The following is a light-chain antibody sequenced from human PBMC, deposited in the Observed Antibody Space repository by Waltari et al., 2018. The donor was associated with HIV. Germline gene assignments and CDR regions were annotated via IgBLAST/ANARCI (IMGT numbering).Light chain of an antibody. J-gene: IGKJ1*01. V-gene: IGKV3-15*01. CDR1: QTIGSD. CDR3: QQYNDWPGT. CDR2: SSS. Sequence: DIVMTQSPATLSVSPGDRATPSCRASQTIGSDLAWYQQKPGQAPRLLIYSSSTRASGFPARFSGSGSGTEFTLIISSLQSEDFGVYYCQQYNDWPGTFGQGTKVEI.